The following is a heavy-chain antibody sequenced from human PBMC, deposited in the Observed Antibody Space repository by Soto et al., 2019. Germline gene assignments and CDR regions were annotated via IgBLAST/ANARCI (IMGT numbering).Heavy chain of an antibody. CDR2: IYYLGST. V-gene: IGHV4-59*01. Sequence: SETLSLTCTVSGASMSEYFWSWIRQSPGKGLEWIGYIYYLGSTDYNPSLKSRVTISVDASKRQFSLRLTSVTAADTAVYYCARDGYDGSGSPYPAFWGPGTQVTVSS. CDR3: ARDGYDGSGSPYPAF. CDR1: GASMSEYF. D-gene: IGHD3-10*01. J-gene: IGHJ4*02.